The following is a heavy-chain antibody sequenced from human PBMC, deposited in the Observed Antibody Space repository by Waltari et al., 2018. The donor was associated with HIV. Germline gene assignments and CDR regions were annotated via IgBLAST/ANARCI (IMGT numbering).Heavy chain of an antibody. D-gene: IGHD2-8*01. V-gene: IGHV3-20*04. CDR2: NNWNGDKV. J-gene: IGHJ6*02. CDR3: TRNGAYYYFDFDV. CDR1: GFHFSEYS. Sequence: EAQLLESGGGVVRPGGSLRLSCVGSGFHFSEYSINWVRQAPGMGLEWVAYNNWNGDKVTYADSVKCRFFVARDNTQDSLHLRMNSLRPEGTAQYFCTRNGAYYYFDFDVWGQG.